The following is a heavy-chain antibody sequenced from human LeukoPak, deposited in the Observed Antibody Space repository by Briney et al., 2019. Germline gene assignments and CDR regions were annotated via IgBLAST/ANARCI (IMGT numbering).Heavy chain of an antibody. CDR3: ARLASGYFDY. V-gene: IGHV4-39*07. CDR1: GGSISSSSYY. CDR2: IYYSGNT. J-gene: IGHJ4*02. Sequence: SETLSLTCTVSGGSISSSSYYWGWIRQPPGKGLEWIGSIYYSGNTYYNPSLKSRVTISVDTSKNQFSLKLSSVTAADTAVYYCARLASGYFDYWGQGTLVTVSS. D-gene: IGHD3-3*01.